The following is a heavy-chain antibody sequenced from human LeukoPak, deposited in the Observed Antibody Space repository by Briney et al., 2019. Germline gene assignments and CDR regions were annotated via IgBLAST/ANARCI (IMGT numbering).Heavy chain of an antibody. CDR2: IKEDGTEK. J-gene: IGHJ4*02. Sequence: GGSLRLSCVASGFTFSSSWMSWVRQAPGRGLEWVANIKEDGTEKKYVDSVKGRFTISRDNAKNSLYLQMNSLRAEDTAVYYCAASTKHPAMCDYWGQGTLVTVSS. CDR1: GFTFSSSW. CDR3: AASTKHPAMCDY. D-gene: IGHD5-18*01. V-gene: IGHV3-7*02.